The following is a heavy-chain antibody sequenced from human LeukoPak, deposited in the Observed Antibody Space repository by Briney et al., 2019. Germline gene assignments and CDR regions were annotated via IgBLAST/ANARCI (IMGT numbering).Heavy chain of an antibody. V-gene: IGHV3-11*04. D-gene: IGHD5-24*01. CDR2: ISSSGSST. CDR3: AVEMSTVRDHDTFDI. Sequence: GGSLRLSCAASGFSFSDYYMSWIRQAPGKGLEWVSYISSSGSSTFYADSVKGRFTISRGNTKNSVYVQMNSLRAEDTGVYYCAVEMSTVRDHDTFDIWGQGTMVTVSS. CDR1: GFSFSDYY. J-gene: IGHJ3*02.